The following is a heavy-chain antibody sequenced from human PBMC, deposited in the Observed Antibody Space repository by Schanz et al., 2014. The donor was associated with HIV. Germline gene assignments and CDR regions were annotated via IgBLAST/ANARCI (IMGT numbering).Heavy chain of an antibody. D-gene: IGHD3-9*01. CDR2: INQDGSEF. CDR1: GFTFSNYW. V-gene: IGHV3-7*01. Sequence: EVQLVESGGGLVQPGGSLRLYCAASGFTFSNYWMSWVRQAPGKGLEWVANINQDGSEFYYVDSVKGRFTISRDNAKKSLYLQMNSLRAEDTALYFCARVAILTGYYNLDYWGQGTLVTVSS. J-gene: IGHJ4*02. CDR3: ARVAILTGYYNLDY.